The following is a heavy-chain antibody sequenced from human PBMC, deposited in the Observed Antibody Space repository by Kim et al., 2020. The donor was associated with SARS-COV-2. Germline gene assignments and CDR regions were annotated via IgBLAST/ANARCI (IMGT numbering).Heavy chain of an antibody. Sequence: ASVKVSCKASGYTFTSYDINWVRQATGQGLEWMGWMNPNSGNTGYAQKFQGRVTMTRNTSISTAYMELSSLRSEDTAVYYCARGLAVAGKGTRDYWGQGTLVTVSS. D-gene: IGHD6-19*01. J-gene: IGHJ4*02. CDR2: MNPNSGNT. CDR3: ARGLAVAGKGTRDY. V-gene: IGHV1-8*01. CDR1: GYTFTSYD.